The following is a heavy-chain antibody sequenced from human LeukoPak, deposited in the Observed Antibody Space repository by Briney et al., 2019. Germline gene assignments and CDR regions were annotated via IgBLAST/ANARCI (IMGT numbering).Heavy chain of an antibody. CDR2: IDPSDSYT. CDR3: AMRRVGYSYGPQVDY. V-gene: IGHV5-10-1*01. D-gene: IGHD5-18*01. J-gene: IGHJ4*02. Sequence: GESLKISCKGSGYRFSSYWISWVRQTPGKGLEWMGMIDPSDSYTNYSPSFEGHVIISVDRSISTAYLQWSSLKASDTAMYYCAMRRVGYSYGPQVDYWGQGTLVTVSS. CDR1: GYRFSSYW.